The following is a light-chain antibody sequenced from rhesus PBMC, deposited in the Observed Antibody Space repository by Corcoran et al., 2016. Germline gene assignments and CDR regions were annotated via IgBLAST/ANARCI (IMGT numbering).Light chain of an antibody. CDR2: KAS. V-gene: IGKV1-74*01. CDR1: ENVNNY. Sequence: DIQMTQSPSSLSASVGVRVTITCRARENVNNYLHWYQQKPRKAPKLLCYKASAVQSGVPSRFRGSGSWTDSSFTISRVQPEDVETCYWQHAYGKSPWTFGQGTRVEIK. CDR3: QHAYGKSPWT. J-gene: IGKJ1*01.